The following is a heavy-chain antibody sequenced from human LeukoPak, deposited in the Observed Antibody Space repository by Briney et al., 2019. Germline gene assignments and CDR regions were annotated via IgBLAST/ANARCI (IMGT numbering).Heavy chain of an antibody. J-gene: IGHJ4*02. CDR2: INPNSGGT. Sequence: GASVKASCKASGYTFTGYYMHWVRQAPGQGLEWMGWINPNSGGTNYAQKFQGRVTMTRDTSISTAYMELSRLRSDDTAVYYCARVFSYSSGWVPILFDYWGQGTLVTVSS. V-gene: IGHV1-2*02. CDR3: ARVFSYSSGWVPILFDY. D-gene: IGHD6-19*01. CDR1: GYTFTGYY.